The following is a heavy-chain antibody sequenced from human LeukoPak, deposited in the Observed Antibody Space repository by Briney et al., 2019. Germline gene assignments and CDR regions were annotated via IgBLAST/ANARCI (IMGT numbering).Heavy chain of an antibody. CDR3: ARAPVTEPNTDAFDI. D-gene: IGHD4-17*01. CDR2: INHSGST. V-gene: IGHV4-34*01. CDR1: GGSFSGYY. Sequence: PSETLSLTCAVYGGSFSGYYWSWIRQPPGKGLEWIGEINHSGSTNYNPSLKSRVTISVDTSKNQFSLKLSSVTAADTAVHYCARAPVTEPNTDAFDIWGQGTMVTVSS. J-gene: IGHJ3*02.